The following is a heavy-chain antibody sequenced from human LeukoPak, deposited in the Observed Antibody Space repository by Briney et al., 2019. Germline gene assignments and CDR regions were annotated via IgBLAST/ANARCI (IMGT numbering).Heavy chain of an antibody. CDR1: GFTLSSYG. CDR2: IWYDGSNE. J-gene: IGHJ4*02. CDR3: ARGDMVTSDYYFDY. Sequence: PGGSLRLSCEASGFTLSSYGMHWVRQAPGKGLEWVALIWYDGSNEYYTDSVKGRFTISRDNSKNTLYLQINSPRAEDTAVYFCARGDMVTSDYYFDYWGQGILVTVSS. D-gene: IGHD2-21*02. V-gene: IGHV3-33*01.